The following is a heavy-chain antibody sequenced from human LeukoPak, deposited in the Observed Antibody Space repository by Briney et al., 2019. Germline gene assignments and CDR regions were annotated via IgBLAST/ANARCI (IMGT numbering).Heavy chain of an antibody. CDR2: MNPNSGNT. V-gene: IGHV1-8*01. CDR1: GYTFTSYD. D-gene: IGHD3-10*01. J-gene: IGHJ4*02. CDR3: ARGATKWFGELLGY. Sequence: GSSVKVSCKASGYTFTSYDINGVRQATGQGLEWMGWMNPNSGNTGYAQKFQGRVTMTRNTSISTAYMELSSLRSEDTAVYYCARGATKWFGELLGYWGQGTLVTVSS.